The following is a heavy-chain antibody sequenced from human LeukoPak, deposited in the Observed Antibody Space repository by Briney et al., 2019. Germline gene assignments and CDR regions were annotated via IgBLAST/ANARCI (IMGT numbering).Heavy chain of an antibody. V-gene: IGHV4-59*01. D-gene: IGHD3-10*01. CDR3: ARDLGSLNYDY. Sequence: SETLSLTCTVSGGSISSYYWSWIRQPPGKGLERIGYIYYSGSTNYNPSLKSRVTISVDTSKNQFSLKLSSVTAADTAVYYCARDLGSLNYDYWGQGTLVTVSS. CDR1: GGSISSYY. J-gene: IGHJ4*02. CDR2: IYYSGST.